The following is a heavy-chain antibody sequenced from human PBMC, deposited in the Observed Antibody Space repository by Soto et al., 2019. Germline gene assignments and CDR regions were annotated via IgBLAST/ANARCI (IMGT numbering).Heavy chain of an antibody. V-gene: IGHV4-30-4*01. J-gene: IGHJ5*02. CDR2: IYYTGKT. CDR1: GDYIHVGGYY. CDR3: GRGLTSNANCIDP. Sequence: SETLSLTCSVSGDYIHVGGYYWTWIRQRPGKGLEWMGYIYYTGKTYYNPSLESRLTMSVDRSKNQFSLRLTSVTAADTAVYFCGRGLTSNANCIDPWGQGTLVTVSS. D-gene: IGHD2-2*01.